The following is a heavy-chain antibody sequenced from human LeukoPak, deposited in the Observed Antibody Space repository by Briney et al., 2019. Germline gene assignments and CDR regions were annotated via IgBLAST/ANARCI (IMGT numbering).Heavy chain of an antibody. J-gene: IGHJ4*02. CDR1: GYTFTGYY. CDR3: ARSRAHCTNGVCYSGYFDY. V-gene: IGHV1-2*06. CDR2: INPNSGGT. D-gene: IGHD2-8*01. Sequence: ASVKVSCKASGYTFTGYYMHWVRQAPGQGLEWMRRINPNSGGTNYAKKFQGRVTMTRATSISTTYMELSRLRSDDTAVYYCARSRAHCTNGVCYSGYFDYWGQGTLVTVSS.